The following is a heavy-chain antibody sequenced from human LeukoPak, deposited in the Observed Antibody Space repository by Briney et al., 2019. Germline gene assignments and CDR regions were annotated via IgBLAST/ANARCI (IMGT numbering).Heavy chain of an antibody. CDR3: AREGNNGRSGGNFDY. Sequence: PGGSLRLSCAASGFTFSSYAMHWVRQAPGKGLEWVAVISYDGSNKYYADSVKGRFTISRDNSKNTLYLQMNSLRAEDTAVYCCAREGNNGRSGGNFDYWGQGTLVTVSS. CDR1: GFTFSSYA. D-gene: IGHD2-15*01. V-gene: IGHV3-30-3*01. J-gene: IGHJ4*02. CDR2: ISYDGSNK.